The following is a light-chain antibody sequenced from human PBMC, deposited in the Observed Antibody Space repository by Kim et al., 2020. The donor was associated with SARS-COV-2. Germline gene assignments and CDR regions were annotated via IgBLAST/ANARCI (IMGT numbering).Light chain of an antibody. V-gene: IGKV6-21*01. CDR1: QSVGNK. CDR3: HQSSSYPQT. J-gene: IGKJ3*01. CDR2: YSS. Sequence: VTAKENVTLTCRASQSVGNKLHWYQQRADQSPKLLIKYSSQSFSGVPPRFSGSGSGTDFTLTIDGLEAEDAAMYYCHQSSSYPQTFGPGTKVDIK.